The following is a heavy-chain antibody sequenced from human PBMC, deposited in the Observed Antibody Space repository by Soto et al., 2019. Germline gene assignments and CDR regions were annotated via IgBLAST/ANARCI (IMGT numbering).Heavy chain of an antibody. D-gene: IGHD1-20*01. Sequence: PSETLSLTCTVSGDCVSNYYWSWIRQPAGRGLEWIGRVYSSGATNYNPSLNGRVTMSVDTSRNQFSLRLSSVTAADTAIYYCTRGPNWNYYYYGVDVWGQGTAVTASS. V-gene: IGHV4-4*07. J-gene: IGHJ6*02. CDR1: GDCVSNYY. CDR2: VYSSGAT. CDR3: TRGPNWNYYYYGVDV.